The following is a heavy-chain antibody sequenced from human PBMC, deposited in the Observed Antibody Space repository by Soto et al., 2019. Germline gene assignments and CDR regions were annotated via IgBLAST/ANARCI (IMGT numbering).Heavy chain of an antibody. Sequence: QVQLQESGPGLVKPSETLSLTCNVSGGSVSSGSYFWSWIRQPPGKGLEWIGYIYNSGNTKYNPSPTSRVTISADTSKHPLPLNVSSGTAANTAMYYCAREGRVATFDYWGQGSLVTVSS. J-gene: IGHJ4*02. CDR3: AREGRVATFDY. V-gene: IGHV4-61*01. CDR2: IYNSGNT. CDR1: GGSVSSGSYF. D-gene: IGHD5-12*01.